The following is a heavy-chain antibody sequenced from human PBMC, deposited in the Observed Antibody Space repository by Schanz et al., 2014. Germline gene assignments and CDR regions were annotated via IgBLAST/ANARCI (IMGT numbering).Heavy chain of an antibody. CDR3: ARDLIAAAESWFDP. J-gene: IGHJ5*02. V-gene: IGHV1-3*01. CDR1: GYTLKDHA. D-gene: IGHD6-13*01. CDR2: INPANGNT. Sequence: QVQLVQSGPEAKKPGASVKVSCQASGYTLKDHAMHWVRQAPGQSLGWLGWINPANGNTRYSPRLNGRVSISSDTAASTVYLHFSSLKSDDTAVYYCARDLIAAAESWFDPWGQGTPITVSS.